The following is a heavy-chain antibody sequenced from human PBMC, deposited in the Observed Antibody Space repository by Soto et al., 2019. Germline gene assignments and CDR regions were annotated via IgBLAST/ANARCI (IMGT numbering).Heavy chain of an antibody. V-gene: IGHV1-18*01. J-gene: IGHJ6*02. Sequence: QVQLVQSGAEVKKPGASVKVSYKASGYTFTSYGISWVRQAPGQGLEWMGWISAYNGNTNYAQKLQGRVTMTTDTSTGTADMERRSLRSDDTAVYYCARMAPGDSSGYWASTYYGMDVWGQGTTVTVSS. CDR3: ARMAPGDSSGYWASTYYGMDV. D-gene: IGHD3-22*01. CDR2: ISAYNGNT. CDR1: GYTFTSYG.